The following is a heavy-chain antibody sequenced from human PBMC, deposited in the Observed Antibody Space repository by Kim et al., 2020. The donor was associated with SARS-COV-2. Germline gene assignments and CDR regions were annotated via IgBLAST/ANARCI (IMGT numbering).Heavy chain of an antibody. Sequence: ASVKVSCKASGYTFTDHYIHWVRLAPGQGLEWMGWINPSSGATNSAQKFRAWVTMTADTSITTVYLELGRLRSDDAAIYFCARDAREGFRSGFHYFDDWGQGTLVTVSS. J-gene: IGHJ4*02. V-gene: IGHV1-2*04. CDR3: ARDAREGFRSGFHYFDD. CDR1: GYTFTDHY. D-gene: IGHD5-12*01. CDR2: INPSSGAT.